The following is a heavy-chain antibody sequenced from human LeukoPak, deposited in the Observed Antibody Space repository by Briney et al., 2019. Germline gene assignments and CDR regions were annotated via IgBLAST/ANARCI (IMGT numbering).Heavy chain of an antibody. J-gene: IGHJ6*02. Sequence: PGGSLRLSCAASGFTFSSYAMSWVRQAPGKGLEWVSAISGSGGSTYYADSLRGRITISRENSKNTLYLQMNSLRAEDTAVYYCAKMEQLVPTLYYYYYGMDVRGQGTTVTVSS. CDR1: GFTFSSYA. D-gene: IGHD6-13*01. V-gene: IGHV3-23*01. CDR3: AKMEQLVPTLYYYYYGMDV. CDR2: ISGSGGST.